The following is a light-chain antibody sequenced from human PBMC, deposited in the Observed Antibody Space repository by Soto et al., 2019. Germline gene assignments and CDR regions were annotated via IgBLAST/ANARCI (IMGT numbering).Light chain of an antibody. CDR2: DVS. CDR1: SSDVGGYNY. Sequence: QSVLTQPASVSGSPGQSITISCTGTSSDVGGYNYVSWYQQHPGKAPKLMIYDVSNRPSGVSNRFSGSKSGNTASLTISGLQAEDEADYYCSSYTSSSTDVVFGGGIKLTVL. V-gene: IGLV2-14*01. J-gene: IGLJ2*01. CDR3: SSYTSSSTDVV.